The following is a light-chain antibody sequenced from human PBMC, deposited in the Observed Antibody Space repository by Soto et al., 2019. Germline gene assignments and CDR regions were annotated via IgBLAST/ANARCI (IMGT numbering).Light chain of an antibody. Sequence: QSVLTQPPSASGTSGQRVTISCSGSSSNIGSNYVYWYQQLPGTVPQLLIYRNSDRPSGVPDRFSGSKSGTSASLAISGLRSEDESDYYCAAWDDSLSGVVFCGGTKLTVL. CDR2: RNS. J-gene: IGLJ2*01. CDR3: AAWDDSLSGVV. V-gene: IGLV1-47*01. CDR1: SSNIGSNY.